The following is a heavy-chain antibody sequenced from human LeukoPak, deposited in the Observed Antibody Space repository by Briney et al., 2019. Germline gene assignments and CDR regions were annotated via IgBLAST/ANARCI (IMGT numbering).Heavy chain of an antibody. CDR2: TYYRSKWYN. J-gene: IGHJ5*02. D-gene: IGHD5-12*01. Sequence: SQTLSLTCAISGDSVSSNSAAWNWIRQSPSRGLEWLGRTYYRSKWYNDYAVSVKSRITINPDTSKNQFSLQLNSVTPEDTAVYYCARSYSGYEWGEGSNWFDPWGQGTLVTVSS. V-gene: IGHV6-1*01. CDR3: ARSYSGYEWGEGSNWFDP. CDR1: GDSVSSNSAA.